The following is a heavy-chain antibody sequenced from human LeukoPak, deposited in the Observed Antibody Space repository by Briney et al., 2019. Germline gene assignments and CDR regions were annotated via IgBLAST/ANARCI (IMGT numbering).Heavy chain of an antibody. J-gene: IGHJ4*02. D-gene: IGHD3-22*01. CDR2: ISGSGGST. CDR1: GFTFSSYA. CDR3: AKGRPTYYYDSSGYGFDY. V-gene: IGHV3-23*01. Sequence: GGSLRLSCAASGFTFSSYAMSWVRQAPGKGLEWVSAISGSGGSTYYADSVKGRFTISRDSSKNTLYLQMNSQRAEDTAVYYCAKGRPTYYYDSSGYGFDYWGQGTLVTVSS.